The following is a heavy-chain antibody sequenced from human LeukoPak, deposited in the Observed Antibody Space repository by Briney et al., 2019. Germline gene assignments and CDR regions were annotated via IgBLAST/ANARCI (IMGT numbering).Heavy chain of an antibody. V-gene: IGHV3-23*01. CDR1: GFTFSTYV. CDR2: ISGSGDNT. CDR3: AKGSGYDRDFDY. Sequence: QPGGSLRLSCAASGFTFSTYVMSWVRQAPGKGLEWVSGISGSGDNTYYADSVKGRFTISRDNTKNTLYLQMKSLRAEDTAVYYCAKGSGYDRDFDYWGQGTLVTVSS. J-gene: IGHJ4*02. D-gene: IGHD3-9*01.